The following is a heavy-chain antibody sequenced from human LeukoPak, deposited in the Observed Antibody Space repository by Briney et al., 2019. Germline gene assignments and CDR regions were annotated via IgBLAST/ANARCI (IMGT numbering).Heavy chain of an antibody. J-gene: IGHJ6*02. V-gene: IGHV4-59*01. CDR1: DDSISNYY. Sequence: SETLSLTCTVSDDSISNYYWTWIRQPPGKGLEWIGYIYYSGSTNYNPSLKSRVTISVDTSRKQFSLKLSSVTTADTAVYYRARGIILGVTGYYYYGLDVWGQGTTVTVSS. D-gene: IGHD1-26*01. CDR2: IYYSGST. CDR3: ARGIILGVTGYYYYGLDV.